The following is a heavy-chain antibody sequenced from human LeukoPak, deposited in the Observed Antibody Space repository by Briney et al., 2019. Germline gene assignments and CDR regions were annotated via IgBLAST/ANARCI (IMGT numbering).Heavy chain of an antibody. J-gene: IGHJ4*02. CDR2: IYDSGST. CDR3: ARRRFSGYSHGLFDY. D-gene: IGHD5-18*01. V-gene: IGHV4-59*08. CDR1: GGSISSYY. Sequence: SETLSLTCTVSGGSISSYYWSWIRQAPGKGVEWIGYIYDSGSTNYNASLKSRVTISVDTSKNQFSLKVSFVTAADTAVYYCARRRFSGYSHGLFDYWSQGTLVTVSS.